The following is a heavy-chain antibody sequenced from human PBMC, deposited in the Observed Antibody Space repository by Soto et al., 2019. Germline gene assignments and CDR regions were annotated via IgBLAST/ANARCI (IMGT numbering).Heavy chain of an antibody. J-gene: IGHJ3*02. Sequence: SVKVSCKASGFTFTSSAMQWVRQARGQRLEWIGWIVVGSGNTNYAQKFQERVTITRDMSTSTAYMELSSLRSEDTAVYYCAADTTKYYYDSSGYSWAIYDAFDIWGQGTMVTVSS. V-gene: IGHV1-58*02. D-gene: IGHD3-22*01. CDR3: AADTTKYYYDSSGYSWAIYDAFDI. CDR1: GFTFTSSA. CDR2: IVVGSGNT.